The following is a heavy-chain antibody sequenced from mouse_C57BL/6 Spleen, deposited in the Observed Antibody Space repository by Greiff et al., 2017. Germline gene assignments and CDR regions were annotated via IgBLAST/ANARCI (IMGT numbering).Heavy chain of an antibody. V-gene: IGHV1-76*01. Sequence: QVQLQQSGAELVRPGASVKLSCKASGYTFTDYYINWVKQRPGQGLEWIARIYPGSGNTYYNEKFKGKATLTAEQSSSTAYMQLSSLTSEDSAVYFCARSNYYGSRPYAMDYWGQGTSVTAPS. CDR2: IYPGSGNT. CDR3: ARSNYYGSRPYAMDY. CDR1: GYTFTDYY. D-gene: IGHD1-1*01. J-gene: IGHJ4*01.